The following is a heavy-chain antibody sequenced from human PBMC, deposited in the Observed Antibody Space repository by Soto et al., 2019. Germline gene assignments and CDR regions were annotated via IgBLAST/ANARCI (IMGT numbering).Heavy chain of an antibody. Sequence: QVQLQESGPGLVKPSQTLSLTCTVSGGSISSGDYYWSWIRRPPGKGLEWIGYIYYSGSTYYNPSLKSRVTISVDTAKNQFSLKLSSVTAADTGVYYCARRRDYYDSSPPGYTDYWGQGTVVTVSS. D-gene: IGHD3-22*01. CDR1: GGSISSGDYY. V-gene: IGHV4-30-4*01. J-gene: IGHJ4*02. CDR3: ARRRDYYDSSPPGYTDY. CDR2: IYYSGST.